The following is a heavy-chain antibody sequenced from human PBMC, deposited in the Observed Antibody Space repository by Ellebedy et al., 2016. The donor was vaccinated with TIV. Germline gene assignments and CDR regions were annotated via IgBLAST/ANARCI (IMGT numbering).Heavy chain of an antibody. CDR1: GYTFTRYW. V-gene: IGHV5-10-1*01. D-gene: IGHD4-23*01. Sequence: GESLKISCKISGYTFTRYWINWVRQMPGKGLEWMGRIDPADSSTKYSPSFQGHVSISPDNSFSTAYLQWNRLKVSDRAMYYCTGGIAAPNSPPWGNWGQGTLVTVSS. CDR2: IDPADSST. CDR3: TGGIAAPNSPPWGN. J-gene: IGHJ4*02.